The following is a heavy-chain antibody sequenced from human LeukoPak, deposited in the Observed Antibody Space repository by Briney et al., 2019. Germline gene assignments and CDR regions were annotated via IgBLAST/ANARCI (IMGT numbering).Heavy chain of an antibody. J-gene: IGHJ4*02. CDR1: GFSLSSYW. V-gene: IGHV3-74*01. CDR3: ARDGYNSDFGDY. D-gene: IGHD5-24*01. CDR2: IKSDGSST. Sequence: GGSLRLSCVASGFSLSSYWVHWVRQAPGKGLVWVSRIKSDGSSTNYADSVKGRFTISRDNAKNTLYLQMNSLRAEDTAVYYCARDGYNSDFGDYWGQGTLVTVSS.